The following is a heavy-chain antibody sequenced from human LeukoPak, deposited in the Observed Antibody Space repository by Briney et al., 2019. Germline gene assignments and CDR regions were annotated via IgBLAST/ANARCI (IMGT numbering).Heavy chain of an antibody. Sequence: PSQTLSLTCAISGDSVSSNSAAWTWIRQSPSRGLEWLGRTYYRSKWYYDYAVSVKSRITINPDTSKNQFSLQLHSVTPGDTAVYYCAREYLANYLIYWGQGTLVTVSS. CDR1: GDSVSSNSAA. CDR3: AREYLANYLIY. CDR2: TYYRSKWYY. J-gene: IGHJ4*02. D-gene: IGHD3-10*01. V-gene: IGHV6-1*01.